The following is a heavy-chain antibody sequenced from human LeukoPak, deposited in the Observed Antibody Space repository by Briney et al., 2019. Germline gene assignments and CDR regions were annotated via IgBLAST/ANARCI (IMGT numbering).Heavy chain of an antibody. D-gene: IGHD6-13*01. V-gene: IGHV3-33*08. Sequence: GRSLRLSCAASGFTFSSYAMHWVRQAPGQGLEWGAVIWYDGSNKYYADSVKGRFTISRDNSKNTLYLQMNSLRAEDTAVYYCAREVGAAAGPLGYWGQGTLVTVSS. CDR1: GFTFSSYA. CDR3: AREVGAAAGPLGY. CDR2: IWYDGSNK. J-gene: IGHJ4*02.